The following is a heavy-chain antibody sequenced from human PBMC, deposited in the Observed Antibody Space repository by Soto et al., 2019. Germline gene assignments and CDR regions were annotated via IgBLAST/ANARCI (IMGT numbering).Heavy chain of an antibody. J-gene: IGHJ4*02. CDR2: INAGNSDT. CDR1: GGTFTSYA. V-gene: IGHV1-3*01. Sequence: ASVKVSCKASGGTFTSYAMHWVRQAPGQRLEWMGWINAGNSDTTYSQKFQGRVTITSDTSASTAYMELSSLRSEDTAVYYCARDFSMVVVVPGYWGQGTLVTVSS. D-gene: IGHD3-22*01. CDR3: ARDFSMVVVVPGY.